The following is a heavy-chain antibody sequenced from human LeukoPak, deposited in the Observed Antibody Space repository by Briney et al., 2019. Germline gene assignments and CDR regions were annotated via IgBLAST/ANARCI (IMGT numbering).Heavy chain of an antibody. CDR1: GGSISSYY. CDR2: IYTSGST. J-gene: IGHJ6*03. D-gene: IGHD3-10*01. V-gene: IGHV4-4*07. Sequence: SETLSLTCTVSGGSISSYYWSWIRQPAGKGLEWIGRIYTSGSTNYNPSLKSRVTMSVDTSKNQFSLKLSSVTAADTAVYYCARDLRNGRTYYYGSGRHPYYYYYYMDVWGKGTTVTISS. CDR3: ARDLRNGRTYYYGSGRHPYYYYYYMDV.